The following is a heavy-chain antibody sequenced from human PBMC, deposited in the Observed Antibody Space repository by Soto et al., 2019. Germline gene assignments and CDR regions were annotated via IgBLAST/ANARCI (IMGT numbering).Heavy chain of an antibody. V-gene: IGHV4-34*01. CDR3: ARGRVGIAAAQGAFDI. J-gene: IGHJ3*02. CDR1: GLSFSGYY. Sequence: SETLSLTCAVYGLSFSGYYWSWIRQPPGKGLEWIGEINHSGSTNYNPSLKSRVTISVDTSKNQFSLKLSSVTAADTAVYYCARGRVGIAAAQGAFDIWGQGTMVTVSS. D-gene: IGHD6-13*01. CDR2: INHSGST.